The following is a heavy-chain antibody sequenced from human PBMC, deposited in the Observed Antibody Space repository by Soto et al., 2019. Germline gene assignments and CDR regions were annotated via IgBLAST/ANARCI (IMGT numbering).Heavy chain of an antibody. D-gene: IGHD3-10*01. CDR3: ASSSHYGSGSYYRPYYYYMDV. J-gene: IGHJ6*03. CDR2: IYPGDSDT. Sequence: GESLKISCKGSGYSFTSYWIGWVRQMPGKGLEWMGIIYPGDSDTRYSPSFQGQVTISADKSISTAYLQWSSLKASDTAMYYCASSSHYGSGSYYRPYYYYMDVWDKGTTVTVSS. CDR1: GYSFTSYW. V-gene: IGHV5-51*01.